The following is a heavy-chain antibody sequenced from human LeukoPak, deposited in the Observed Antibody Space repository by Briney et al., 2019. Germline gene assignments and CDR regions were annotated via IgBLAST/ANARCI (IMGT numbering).Heavy chain of an antibody. CDR3: ARVAVATHKRGVTPNYYYYYYMDV. D-gene: IGHD4-23*01. CDR1: GFSVTTYA. CDR2: INWNGGST. V-gene: IGHV3-20*04. J-gene: IGHJ6*03. Sequence: GGSLRLSCAASGFSVTTYAMGWVRQAPGKGLEWVSGINWNGGSTGYADSVKGRFTISRDNAKNSLYLQMNSLRAEDTALYYCARVAVATHKRGVTPNYYYYYYMDVWGKGTTVTVSS.